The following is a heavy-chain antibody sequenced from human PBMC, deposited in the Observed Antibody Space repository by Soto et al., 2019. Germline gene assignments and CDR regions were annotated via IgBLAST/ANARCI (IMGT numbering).Heavy chain of an antibody. CDR1: GFTFSSYG. V-gene: IGHV3-30*18. Sequence: QGQLVESGGGVVQPGRSLRLSCAASGFTFSSYGMHWVRQAPGKGLEWVAVISYDGSNKYYADSVKGRFTISRDNSKNTLYLQMNSLRAEDTAVYYCAKDHSSSSMGYYYYYGMDVWGQGTTVTVSS. J-gene: IGHJ6*02. CDR2: ISYDGSNK. D-gene: IGHD6-6*01. CDR3: AKDHSSSSMGYYYYYGMDV.